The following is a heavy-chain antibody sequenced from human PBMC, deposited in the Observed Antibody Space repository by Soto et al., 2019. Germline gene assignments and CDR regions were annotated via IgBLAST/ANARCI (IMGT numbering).Heavy chain of an antibody. D-gene: IGHD2-21*02. Sequence: SVKVSCKASGGTFSSYAISWVRQAPGQGLEWMGGIIPIFGTANYEQKFQGRVTITADKSTSTAYMELSSLRSEDTAVYYCVVVVTANWFDPWGQGTLVTVSS. CDR1: GGTFSSYA. CDR3: VVVVTANWFDP. V-gene: IGHV1-69*06. J-gene: IGHJ5*02. CDR2: IIPIFGTA.